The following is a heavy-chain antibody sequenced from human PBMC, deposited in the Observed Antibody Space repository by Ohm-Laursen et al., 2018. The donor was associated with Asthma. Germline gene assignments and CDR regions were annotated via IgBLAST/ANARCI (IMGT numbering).Heavy chain of an antibody. CDR2: IYYSGGT. CDR3: ARTPPHSSGWYIGFDY. D-gene: IGHD6-19*01. Sequence: TLSLTCSVSGGSISSGGYYWSWIRQHPGKGLEWIGYIYYSGGTYYNPSLKSRVTISVDTSKNQFSLKLSSVTAADTAVYYCARTPPHSSGWYIGFDYWGQGTLVTVSS. V-gene: IGHV4-31*03. CDR1: GGSISSGGYY. J-gene: IGHJ4*02.